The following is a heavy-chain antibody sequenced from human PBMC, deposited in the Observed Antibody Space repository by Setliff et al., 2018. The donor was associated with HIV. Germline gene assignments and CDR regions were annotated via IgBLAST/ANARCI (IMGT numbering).Heavy chain of an antibody. Sequence: SVKVSCKASGGTFNSYAINWVRQAPGQGLEWMGGIIPVFGTANYAQNFQGRVTITADESTSTAYMELSSLRSEDTAVYYCARGNIVATDAFDIWGQGTMVT. CDR1: GGTFNSYA. CDR2: IIPVFGTA. J-gene: IGHJ3*02. CDR3: ARGNIVATDAFDI. D-gene: IGHD5-12*01. V-gene: IGHV1-69*13.